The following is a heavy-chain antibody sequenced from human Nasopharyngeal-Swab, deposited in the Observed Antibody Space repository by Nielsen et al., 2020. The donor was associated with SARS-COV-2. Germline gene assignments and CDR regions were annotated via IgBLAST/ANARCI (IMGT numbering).Heavy chain of an antibody. Sequence: SETLSLTCAVYGGSFSGYYWSWIRQPPGKGLEWIGEINHSGSTNYNPSLKSRVTISVDTSKNQCSLKLSSVTAADTAVYYCARGGTYYDYVWGSYRYRLNSDGYYFDYWGQGTLVTVSS. D-gene: IGHD3-16*02. V-gene: IGHV4-34*01. CDR3: ARGGTYYDYVWGSYRYRLNSDGYYFDY. CDR2: INHSGST. CDR1: GGSFSGYY. J-gene: IGHJ4*02.